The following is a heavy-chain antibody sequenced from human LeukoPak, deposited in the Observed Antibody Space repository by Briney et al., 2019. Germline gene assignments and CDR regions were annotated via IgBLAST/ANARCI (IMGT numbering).Heavy chain of an antibody. CDR2: ISGDGSNK. Sequence: PGRSLRLSCAASGYPFWSYAIHWVRQAPGKGLEWVAIISGDGSNKYYADSVRGRFTISRDNSKNTVSLQMTSLRTEDTAVYFCVRDSGPLYDKSVFYMGMECDYWGQGTLVTVSS. CDR3: VRDSGPLYDKSVFYMGMECDY. D-gene: IGHD3-22*01. J-gene: IGHJ4*02. V-gene: IGHV3-30*04. CDR1: GYPFWSYA.